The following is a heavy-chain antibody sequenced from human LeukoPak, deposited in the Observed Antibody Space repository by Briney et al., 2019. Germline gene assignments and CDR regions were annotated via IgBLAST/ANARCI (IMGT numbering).Heavy chain of an antibody. CDR2: ISGDGGST. CDR3: AKDMHYDSSGYFDY. V-gene: IGHV3-43*02. CDR1: GFTFDDYA. J-gene: IGHJ4*02. Sequence: QPGGSLRLSCAASGFTFDDYAMHWVRQAPGKGLEWVSLISGDGGSTYYADSVKGRFTISRDNSKNSLYLQMNSLRTEDIALYYCAKDMHYDSSGYFDYWGQGTLVTVSS. D-gene: IGHD3-22*01.